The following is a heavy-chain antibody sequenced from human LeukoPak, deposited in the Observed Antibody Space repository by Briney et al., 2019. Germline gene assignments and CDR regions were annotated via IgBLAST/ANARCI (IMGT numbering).Heavy chain of an antibody. CDR1: RFSFSSYT. J-gene: IGHJ4*02. Sequence: GGSLRLSCAASRFSFSSYTMSWVRQAPGKGLEWVSSITSSSTYISYADSVKGRFTVSRDNGKNSLYLQMNSLRVEDTALYYCAKTIGYGSGNDQVGGWGQGTLVTVSS. D-gene: IGHD3-10*01. CDR2: ITSSSTYI. CDR3: AKTIGYGSGNDQVGG. V-gene: IGHV3-21*01.